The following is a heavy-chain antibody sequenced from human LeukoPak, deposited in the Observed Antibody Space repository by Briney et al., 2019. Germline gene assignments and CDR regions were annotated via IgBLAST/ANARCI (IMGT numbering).Heavy chain of an antibody. CDR1: GFTFSTYA. V-gene: IGHV3-23*01. CDR3: AKDSWGSSARNH. CDR2: ISGSGGSI. Sequence: GGSLRLSCAASGFTFSTYALSWVRQAPGKGLEWVSVISGSGGSIYYADSVKGRFTISRDNSKNTLYLQMNSLRAEDTAVYYCAKDSWGSSARNHWGQGTLVTVSS. D-gene: IGHD2-2*01. J-gene: IGHJ5*02.